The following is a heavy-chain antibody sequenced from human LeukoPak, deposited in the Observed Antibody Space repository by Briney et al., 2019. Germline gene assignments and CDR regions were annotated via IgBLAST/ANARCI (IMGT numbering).Heavy chain of an antibody. CDR2: IRHDGSNK. Sequence: GGSLRLSCAASGFTFSSYDMHWVRQAPGKGLEWVAFIRHDGSNKYYADSVKGRFTISRDNSKNTLYLQMNSLRAEDTAVYYCAKDAAQYCSGGSCYAYWGQGTLVSVSS. CDR1: GFTFSSYD. CDR3: AKDAAQYCSGGSCYAY. V-gene: IGHV3-30*02. J-gene: IGHJ4*02. D-gene: IGHD2-15*01.